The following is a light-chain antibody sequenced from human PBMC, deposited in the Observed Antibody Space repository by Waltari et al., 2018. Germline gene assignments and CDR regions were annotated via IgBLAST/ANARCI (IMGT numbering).Light chain of an antibody. Sequence: QSALTQPASVSGSPGQSITISCTGTTSDVGGYDYVSWYQHHPGRAPKLVIYEVGYRPSGVSNRFYGSTSGNTASLTISGLQADDEADYYCSSYTSGGTHVFGTGTKATVL. CDR1: TSDVGGYDY. CDR3: SSYTSGGTHV. V-gene: IGLV2-14*01. J-gene: IGLJ1*01. CDR2: EVG.